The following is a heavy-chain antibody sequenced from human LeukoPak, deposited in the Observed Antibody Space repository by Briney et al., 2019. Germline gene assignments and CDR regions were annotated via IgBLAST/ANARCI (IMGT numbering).Heavy chain of an antibody. Sequence: GGSLRLSCETSGFTFSNYAMSWVRQAPGRGLEWVSGISYGDGGAYYADSVKGRFTISRDNSKNTLSLQMNSLRAEDTAVYYCARVFTYYYDSSGYLSGMDVWGQGTTVTVSS. CDR2: ISYGDGGA. J-gene: IGHJ6*02. D-gene: IGHD3-22*01. CDR3: ARVFTYYYDSSGYLSGMDV. CDR1: GFTFSNYA. V-gene: IGHV3-23*01.